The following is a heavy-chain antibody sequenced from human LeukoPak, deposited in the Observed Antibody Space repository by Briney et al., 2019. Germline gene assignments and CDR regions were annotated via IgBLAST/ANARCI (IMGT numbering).Heavy chain of an antibody. CDR3: ARARWLHEQDAFDI. Sequence: SETLSLTCTVSGCSISSSSYYWGWIPQPPGKGPRWVGNIYYSGNTNYNPSLKSRVTISVDTSKNQFSLKLSSVTAADTAVYYCARARWLHEQDAFDIWGQGTMVTVSS. CDR1: GCSISSSSYY. V-gene: IGHV4-39*07. D-gene: IGHD5-24*01. CDR2: IYYSGNT. J-gene: IGHJ3*02.